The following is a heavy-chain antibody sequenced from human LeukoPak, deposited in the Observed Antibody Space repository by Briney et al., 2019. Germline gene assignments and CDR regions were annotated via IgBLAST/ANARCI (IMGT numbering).Heavy chain of an antibody. D-gene: IGHD3-3*01. J-gene: IGHJ4*02. CDR3: ARGYDFWSGYSFDY. Sequence: GGSLRLSCSASGFTFSNYGMSWVRQAPGKGLEWVSGIHGSSGSTYYADSVKGRSTISRDNSKNTLYLQMNSLRAEDTAVYYCARGYDFWSGYSFDYWGQGTLVTVSS. CDR1: GFTFSNYG. CDR2: IHGSSGST. V-gene: IGHV3-23*01.